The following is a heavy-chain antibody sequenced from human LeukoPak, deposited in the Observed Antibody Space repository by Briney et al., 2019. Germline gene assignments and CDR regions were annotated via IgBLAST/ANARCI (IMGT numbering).Heavy chain of an antibody. D-gene: IGHD7-27*01. J-gene: IGHJ3*02. CDR2: IYYSGST. CDR3: ARERETGDAFDI. CDR1: GGSISSYY. Sequence: SETLSLTXTVSGGSISSYYWSWIWQPPGKGMEWIGYIYYSGSTNYNPSLKSRVTISVDTSKNQFSLKLSSVTAADTAVYSCARERETGDAFDIWGQGTMVTVSS. V-gene: IGHV4-59*01.